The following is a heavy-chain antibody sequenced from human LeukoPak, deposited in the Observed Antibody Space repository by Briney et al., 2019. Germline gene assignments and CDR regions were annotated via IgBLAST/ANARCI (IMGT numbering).Heavy chain of an antibody. V-gene: IGHV3-23*01. J-gene: IGHJ1*01. CDR2: ISGSGGST. CDR1: GFTFSSYA. Sequence: GALRLSCAASGFTFSSYAMSWVRQAPGKGLEWVSAISGSGGSTYYADSVKGRFTISRDNSKNTLYLQMNSLRVEDTAMYYCTKVMGITLFPVVPRDWGQGTLVTVSS. D-gene: IGHD3-3*01. CDR3: TKVMGITLFPVVPRD.